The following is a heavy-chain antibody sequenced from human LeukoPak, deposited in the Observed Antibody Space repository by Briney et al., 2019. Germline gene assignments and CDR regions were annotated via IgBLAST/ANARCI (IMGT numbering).Heavy chain of an antibody. CDR2: IIPIFGTT. Sequence: ASVKVSCKASRGTFSNYSISWVRQAPGQGLELMGDIIPIFGTTNYAQKFQGRVTFTTDESTNTAYMELSSLRSEDTAIYYCARGASRIEARPWNYYYYMDVWGKGTAVTVSS. CDR3: ARGASRIEARPWNYYYYMDV. CDR1: RGTFSNYS. D-gene: IGHD6-6*01. J-gene: IGHJ6*03. V-gene: IGHV1-69*05.